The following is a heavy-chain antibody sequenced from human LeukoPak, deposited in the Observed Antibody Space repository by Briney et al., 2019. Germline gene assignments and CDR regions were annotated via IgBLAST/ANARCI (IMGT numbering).Heavy chain of an antibody. Sequence: SQTLSLTCTVSGGSISSGSYYWSWIRQPAGKGLEWIGRIYTSGSTNYNPSLKSRVTISVDTSKNQFSLKLSSVTAADTAVYYCARGANDSNERAFDYWGQGTLVTVSS. CDR3: ARGANDSNERAFDY. V-gene: IGHV4-61*02. D-gene: IGHD1-1*01. J-gene: IGHJ4*02. CDR2: IYTSGST. CDR1: GGSISSGSYY.